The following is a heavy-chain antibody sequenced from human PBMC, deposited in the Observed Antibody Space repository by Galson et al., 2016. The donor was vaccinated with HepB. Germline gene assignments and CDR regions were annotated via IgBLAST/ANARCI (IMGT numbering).Heavy chain of an antibody. D-gene: IGHD4-11*01. V-gene: IGHV3-23*01. J-gene: IGHJ4*02. CDR3: AKRGPIYSDYALDY. CDR2: ISHTSDVT. CDR1: GFTFSARA. Sequence: SLRLSCATSGFTFSARAMTWVRQAPGKGLEWVSGISHTSDVTNYADSVKGRFTISRDNSKNTLYLQMSSLRAEDTAVYYCAKRGPIYSDYALDYWGQGTLVTVSS.